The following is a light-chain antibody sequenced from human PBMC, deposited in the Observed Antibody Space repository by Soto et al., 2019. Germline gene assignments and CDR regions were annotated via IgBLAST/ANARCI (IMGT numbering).Light chain of an antibody. CDR1: QNIRSH. CDR3: QQSYTTPRT. V-gene: IGKV1-39*01. Sequence: DIQMTQSPSAQSASVGDTVTITCRASQNIRSHLNWYQQKPGKAPELLIYSASRLQSGVPSRFGGSGSGTDFTLTISDLQPEDFATYYCQQSYTTPRTFGQGTKVDI. CDR2: SAS. J-gene: IGKJ1*01.